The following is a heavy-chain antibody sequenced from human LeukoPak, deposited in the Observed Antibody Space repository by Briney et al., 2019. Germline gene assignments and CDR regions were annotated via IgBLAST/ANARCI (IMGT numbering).Heavy chain of an antibody. CDR1: GDSINSDNYY. CDR2: VYYNGNT. CDR3: ARQSDYDSTNFYYYFDS. Sequence: KPSETLSPTCTVSGDSINSDNYYWGWIPQAPGKGLEGVGDVYYNGNTYYSPSLKSRVTISVDTSKNQFSLSLSSVAAADTAVYYCARQSDYDSTNFYYYFDSWGQGTLVTVSS. V-gene: IGHV4-39*01. D-gene: IGHD2-8*01. J-gene: IGHJ4*02.